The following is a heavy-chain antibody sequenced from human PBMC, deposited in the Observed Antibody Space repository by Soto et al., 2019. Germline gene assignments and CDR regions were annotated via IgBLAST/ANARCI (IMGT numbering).Heavy chain of an antibody. CDR3: ARDLFKEEGDHTDY. Sequence: QVQLVQSGAEVKKPGASVKVSCKASGYTFTSYAMHWVRQAPGQRLEWMGWINAGNGNTKYSQKFQGRVTITRDTXXSTAYMELSSLRSEDTAVYYCARDLFKEEGDHTDYWGQGTLVTVSS. CDR1: GYTFTSYA. V-gene: IGHV1-3*01. CDR2: INAGNGNT. J-gene: IGHJ4*02. D-gene: IGHD2-21*02.